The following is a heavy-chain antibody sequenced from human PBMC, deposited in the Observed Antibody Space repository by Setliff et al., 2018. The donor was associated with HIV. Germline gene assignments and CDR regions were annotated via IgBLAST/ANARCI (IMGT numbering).Heavy chain of an antibody. J-gene: IGHJ5*01. CDR3: AGGGYSSKWYSWFDP. V-gene: IGHV4-59*11. Sequence: PSETLSLTCTVSGGSINSHYWSWIRQPPGKGLEYIGYIYFTGITNYNPSLQSRVTISIDTTKKQLFLRVRSVTAADTAVYYCAGGGYSSKWYSWFDPWGQGTLVTVSS. D-gene: IGHD2-2*01. CDR2: IYFTGIT. CDR1: GGSINSHY.